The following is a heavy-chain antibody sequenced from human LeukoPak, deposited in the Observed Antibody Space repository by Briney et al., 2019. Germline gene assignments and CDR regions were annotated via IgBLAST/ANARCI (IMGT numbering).Heavy chain of an antibody. J-gene: IGHJ4*02. CDR2: IYRGGNT. D-gene: IGHD1-1*01. Sequence: GGSLRLSCAASGFTVSSNYMTWVRQAPGKGLEWVSVIYRGGNTYYSDSVKGRFTISRDTSKNTVYLQMNSLRPEDTAVYYCAREAVGYRGLDYWGQGTLVTVSS. CDR1: GFTVSSNY. CDR3: AREAVGYRGLDY. V-gene: IGHV3-53*01.